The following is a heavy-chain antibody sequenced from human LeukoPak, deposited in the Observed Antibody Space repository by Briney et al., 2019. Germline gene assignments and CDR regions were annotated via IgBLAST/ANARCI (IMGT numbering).Heavy chain of an antibody. CDR3: ARDAGNYSRKGHYYYMDV. J-gene: IGHJ6*03. V-gene: IGHV3-64*01. D-gene: IGHD4-11*01. CDR1: GFTFSSYA. Sequence: GGSLRLSCAASGFTFSSYAMHWVRQAPGKGLEYVSTISSNGGSTYYANSVKGRFTISRDNSKNTLYLQMGSLRAEDMAVYYCARDAGNYSRKGHYYYMDVWGKGTTVTVSS. CDR2: ISSNGGST.